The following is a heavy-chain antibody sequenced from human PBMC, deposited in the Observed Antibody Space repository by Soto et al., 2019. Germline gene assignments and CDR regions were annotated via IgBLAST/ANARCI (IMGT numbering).Heavy chain of an antibody. J-gene: IGHJ4*02. D-gene: IGHD3-9*01. CDR1: GFTFSSYA. Sequence: GGSLRLSCAASGFTFSSYAMSWVRQAPGKGLEWVSAISGSGGSTYYADSVKGRFTISRDNSKNTLYLQMNSLIAEDTAVYYCSKDRRYYDILTGYYDYWGQGTLVTVSS. V-gene: IGHV3-23*01. CDR2: ISGSGGST. CDR3: SKDRRYYDILTGYYDY.